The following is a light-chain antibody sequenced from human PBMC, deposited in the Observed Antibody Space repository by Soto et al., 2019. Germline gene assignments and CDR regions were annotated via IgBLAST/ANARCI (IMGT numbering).Light chain of an antibody. V-gene: IGKV1-12*01. J-gene: IGKJ5*01. Sequence: DIEMMQSPSTLSASVGDRVTITCRASQSITTWLAWYQLKPGKAPKLLIYSASSLQTGVPSRFSGSESGTDFTLTISSLQPEDFATYFCQQTNSFPITFGQGTRLEN. CDR2: SAS. CDR3: QQTNSFPIT. CDR1: QSITTW.